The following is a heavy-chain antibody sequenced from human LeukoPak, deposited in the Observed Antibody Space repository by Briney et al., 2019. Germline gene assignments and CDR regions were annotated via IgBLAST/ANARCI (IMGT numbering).Heavy chain of an antibody. D-gene: IGHD3-22*01. CDR1: GGSISSGGYS. J-gene: IGHJ4*02. CDR2: IYYSGST. V-gene: IGHV4-31*11. Sequence: SETLSLTCAVSGGSISSGGYSWSWIRQPPGTGLEWIGYIYYSGSTYYNPSLKSRVTISVDTSKNQFSLKLSSVTAADTAVYYCASAYYYDSSGYYTRGNGFDYWGQGTLVTVSS. CDR3: ASAYYYDSSGYYTRGNGFDY.